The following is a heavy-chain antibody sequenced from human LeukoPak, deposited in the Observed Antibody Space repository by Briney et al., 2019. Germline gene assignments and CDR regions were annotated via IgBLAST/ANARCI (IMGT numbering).Heavy chain of an antibody. Sequence: GGSLRLSCAASGFTVSSNYMSWVRQASGKGLEWVSVIYSGGSTYYADSVKGRFTISRHNSKNTLYLQMNGLRAEDTAVYYCASGSLGFGELLKEGPIWGQGTMVTVSS. J-gene: IGHJ3*02. CDR3: ASGSLGFGELLKEGPI. CDR2: IYSGGST. CDR1: GFTVSSNY. D-gene: IGHD3-10*01. V-gene: IGHV3-53*04.